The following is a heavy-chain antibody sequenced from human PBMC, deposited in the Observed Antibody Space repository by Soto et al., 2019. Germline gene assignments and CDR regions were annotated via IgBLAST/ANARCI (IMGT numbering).Heavy chain of an antibody. V-gene: IGHV4-34*01. Sequence: QVQLQQWGAGLLKPSETLSLTCAVYGGSFSGYYWSWIRQPPGKGLEWIGEINHSGSTNYNPSLNSRVTISVDTSKNQFSLKLSSVTAADTAVYYCASKLYSSSYYFDYWGQGTLVTVSS. J-gene: IGHJ4*02. CDR1: GGSFSGYY. CDR3: ASKLYSSSYYFDY. CDR2: INHSGST. D-gene: IGHD6-6*01.